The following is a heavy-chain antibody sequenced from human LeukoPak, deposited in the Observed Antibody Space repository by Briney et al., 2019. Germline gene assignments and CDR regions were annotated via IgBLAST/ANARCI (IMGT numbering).Heavy chain of an antibody. V-gene: IGHV4-59*01. Sequence: SETLSLTCTASDASISGYCWSWIRQPPGKGLEWIGSIHFSGSTNYNPPLRSQVTISVDTSKNQLSLKLSSVTAADTAVYYCARDLGGIYFDYWGQGTLVTVSS. CDR1: DASISGYC. J-gene: IGHJ4*02. D-gene: IGHD1-26*01. CDR3: ARDLGGIYFDY. CDR2: IHFSGST.